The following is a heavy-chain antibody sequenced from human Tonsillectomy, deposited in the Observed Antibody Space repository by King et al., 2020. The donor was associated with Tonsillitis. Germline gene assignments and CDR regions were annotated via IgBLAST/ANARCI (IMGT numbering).Heavy chain of an antibody. Sequence: VQLVESGGGVVQPGRSLRLSCAASGFTFSSYGMHWDRQAPGKGLEWVAVISYDGSNKYYADSVKGRFTISRDNSKNTLYLQMNSLRAEDTAVYYCAKDFYGSGSYYPFDYWGQGTLVTVSS. J-gene: IGHJ4*02. CDR1: GFTFSSYG. CDR2: ISYDGSNK. D-gene: IGHD3-10*01. V-gene: IGHV3-30*18. CDR3: AKDFYGSGSYYPFDY.